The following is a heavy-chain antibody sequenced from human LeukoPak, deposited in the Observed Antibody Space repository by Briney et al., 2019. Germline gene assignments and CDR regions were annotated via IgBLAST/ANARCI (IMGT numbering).Heavy chain of an antibody. D-gene: IGHD6-13*01. Sequence: PGGSLRPSCAASGFTVSSNYMSWVRQAPGKGLEWVSVIYSGGSTYYADSVKGRFTISRDNSKNTLYLQMNSLRAEDTAVYYCAREGAAGTTTPNTYYYYGMDVWGQGTTVTVSS. J-gene: IGHJ6*02. CDR1: GFTVSSNY. V-gene: IGHV3-66*01. CDR3: AREGAAGTTTPNTYYYYGMDV. CDR2: IYSGGST.